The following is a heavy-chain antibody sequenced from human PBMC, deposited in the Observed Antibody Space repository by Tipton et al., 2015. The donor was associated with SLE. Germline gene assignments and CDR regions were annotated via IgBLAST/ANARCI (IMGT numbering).Heavy chain of an antibody. J-gene: IGHJ3*02. CDR3: AKIYSKGAFDI. V-gene: IGHV4-34*01. D-gene: IGHD2-21*01. CDR1: GGSFSGYY. CDR2: INHSGST. Sequence: TLSLTCAVYGGSFSGYYWSWIRQPPGKGLDWIGEINHSGSTNYNPSLKSRVTISADTSKNQFSLKLSSVTAADTAVYYCAKIYSKGAFDIWGQGTMVTVSS.